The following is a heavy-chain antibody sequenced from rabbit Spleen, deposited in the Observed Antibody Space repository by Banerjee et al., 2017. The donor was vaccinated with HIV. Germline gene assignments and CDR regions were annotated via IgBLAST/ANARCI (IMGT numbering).Heavy chain of an antibody. D-gene: IGHD6-1*01. CDR2: IDVGEGTT. Sequence: QVKETGGGLVQPGGSLTPSCKASGFDFRRFYLSWVRQAPGKGLEWIGIIDVGEGTTDYASWVNGRFTISSDNAQNTVDLQMSGLTAADTATYFCARAGYAGYGYANFRDYYGMDLWGPGTLVTVS. J-gene: IGHJ6*01. CDR1: GFDFRRFY. CDR3: ARAGYAGYGYANFRDYYGMDL. V-gene: IGHV1S7*01.